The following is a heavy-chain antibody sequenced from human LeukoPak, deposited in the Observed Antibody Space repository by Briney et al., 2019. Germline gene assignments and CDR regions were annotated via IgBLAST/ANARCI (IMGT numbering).Heavy chain of an antibody. V-gene: IGHV4-4*07. J-gene: IGHJ6*02. CDR1: GGSISSYY. Sequence: SETLSLTCTVSGGSISSYYWSWIRQPAGKGLEWIGRIYTGGSTNYNPSLKSRVTMSVDTSKNQFSLKLSSVTAADTAVYYCARDPLYSGSWYVVYYYYGMDVWGQGTTVTVSS. CDR2: IYTGGST. D-gene: IGHD6-13*01. CDR3: ARDPLYSGSWYVVYYYYGMDV.